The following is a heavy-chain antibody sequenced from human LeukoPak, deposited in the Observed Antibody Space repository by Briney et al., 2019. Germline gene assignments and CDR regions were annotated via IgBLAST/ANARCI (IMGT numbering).Heavy chain of an antibody. J-gene: IGHJ6*03. D-gene: IGHD4-17*01. CDR3: ARDAHGYGDYWDYYYYYMDV. V-gene: IGHV3-53*01. Sequence: GGSLRLSCAASGFTVSSNYMSWVRQAPGKGLEWVSVIYSGGSTYYADSVKGRFTISRDNSKNTLYLQMNSLRAEDTAVYYCARDAHGYGDYWDYYYYYMDVWGKGTTVTISS. CDR1: GFTVSSNY. CDR2: IYSGGST.